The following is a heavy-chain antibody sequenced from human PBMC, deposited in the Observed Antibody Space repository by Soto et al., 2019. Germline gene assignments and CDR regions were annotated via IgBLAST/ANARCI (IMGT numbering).Heavy chain of an antibody. CDR3: ARDDYTYGVY. CDR2: IGPYGNSI. Sequence: QMQLVESGGGLVKPGESLRVSFAASGFSFRDYFMSWIRQAPGKGLEWVSYIGPYGNSIYYADSVKGRFTISRDDAKNSLYLDMNNLRAEDTAVYYCARDDYTYGVYWGQGSLVTVSS. V-gene: IGHV3-11*01. CDR1: GFSFRDYF. J-gene: IGHJ4*02. D-gene: IGHD3-3*01.